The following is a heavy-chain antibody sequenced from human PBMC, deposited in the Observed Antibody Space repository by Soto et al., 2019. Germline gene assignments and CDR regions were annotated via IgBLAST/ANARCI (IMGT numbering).Heavy chain of an antibody. Sequence: QVQLQQWGAGLLKPSETLSLTCAVYGGSFSGYYWSWIRQPPGKGLEWIGEINHSGSTNYNPSLKWRVTISVDTSKYQFSLKLSSVTAADTAVYYCARVVGWGYNYSDYWGQGTLVTVSS. CDR3: ARVVGWGYNYSDY. V-gene: IGHV4-34*01. CDR2: INHSGST. CDR1: GGSFSGYY. D-gene: IGHD2-21*01. J-gene: IGHJ4*02.